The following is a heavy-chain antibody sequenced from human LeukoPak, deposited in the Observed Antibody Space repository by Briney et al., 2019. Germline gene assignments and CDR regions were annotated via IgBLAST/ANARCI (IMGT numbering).Heavy chain of an antibody. Sequence: SETLSLICTVSGGSISSSSYYWGWIRQPPGKGLEWIGSIYYSGSTYYNPSLKSRVTISVDTSKNQFSLKLSSVTAADTAVYYCASVVAGYFDLWGRGTLVTVSS. CDR3: ASVVAGYFDL. CDR1: GGSISSSSYY. V-gene: IGHV4-39*01. J-gene: IGHJ2*01. D-gene: IGHD2-15*01. CDR2: IYYSGST.